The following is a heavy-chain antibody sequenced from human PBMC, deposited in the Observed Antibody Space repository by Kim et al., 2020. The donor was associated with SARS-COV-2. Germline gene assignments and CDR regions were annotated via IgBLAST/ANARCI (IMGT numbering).Heavy chain of an antibody. CDR2: ISSSSAYI. V-gene: IGHV3-21*04. J-gene: IGHJ4*02. D-gene: IGHD4-4*01. CDR3: AKGGYSYYYHTGPFHFDV. CDR1: GFSFSDES. Sequence: GGSLRLSCEASGFSFSDESMNWVRQAPGKGLEWVSFISSSSAYIYYADSVRGRFTISRDNAKNSLFLQMDSLRADDTAVYYCAKGGYSYYYHTGPFHFDVWGQGTLVTVSS.